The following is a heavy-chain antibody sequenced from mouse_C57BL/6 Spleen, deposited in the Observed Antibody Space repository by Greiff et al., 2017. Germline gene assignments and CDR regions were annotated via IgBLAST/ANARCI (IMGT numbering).Heavy chain of an antibody. D-gene: IGHD2-2*01. CDR1: GYAFSSYW. V-gene: IGHV1-80*01. CDR3: ARNGYDDAMDY. Sequence: VQLQQSGAELVKPGASVKISCKASGYAFSSYWMNWVKQRPGKGLEWIGQIYPGDGDTNYNGKFKGKATLTADKSSSTAYMQLSSLTSEDSAVYFCARNGYDDAMDYWGQGTSVTVSS. CDR2: IYPGDGDT. J-gene: IGHJ4*01.